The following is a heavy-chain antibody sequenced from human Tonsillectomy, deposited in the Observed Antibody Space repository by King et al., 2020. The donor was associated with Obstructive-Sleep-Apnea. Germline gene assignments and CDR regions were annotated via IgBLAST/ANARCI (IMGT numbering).Heavy chain of an antibody. D-gene: IGHD6-13*01. J-gene: IGHJ6*02. CDR3: AKNEPYSSRWYSSLNYYYYGMDV. Sequence: VQLVESGGGVVQPGRSLRLSCAASGFTFSSYGMHWVRQAPGKGLEWVAFVRYDGSNKYYADSVKGRFTISRDNSNTTLYLQMNSLRAEDTAVYYCAKNEPYSSRWYSSLNYYYYGMDVWGQGTTVTVSS. V-gene: IGHV3-30*02. CDR1: GFTFSSYG. CDR2: VRYDGSNK.